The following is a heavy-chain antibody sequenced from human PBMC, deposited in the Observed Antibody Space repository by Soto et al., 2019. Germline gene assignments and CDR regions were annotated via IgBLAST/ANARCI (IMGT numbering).Heavy chain of an antibody. V-gene: IGHV3-11*01. D-gene: IGHD6-13*01. CDR2: ISSSGSTI. Sequence: GGSLRLSCAASGFTFSDYYMSWIRQAPGKGLEWVSYISSSGSTIYYADSVKGRFTISRDNAKNSLYLQMNSLRAEDTAVYCCAGDPGIAAAGAFDIWGQGTMVTVSS. J-gene: IGHJ3*02. CDR1: GFTFSDYY. CDR3: AGDPGIAAAGAFDI.